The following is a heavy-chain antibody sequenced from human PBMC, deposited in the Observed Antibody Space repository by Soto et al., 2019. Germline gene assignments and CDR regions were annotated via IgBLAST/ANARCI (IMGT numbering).Heavy chain of an antibody. CDR3: ARQGPIVVVVVATRDWFDP. D-gene: IGHD2-15*01. J-gene: IGHJ5*02. CDR2: IIPIFGTA. CDR1: GGTFSSYA. V-gene: IGHV1-69*13. Sequence: ASVKVSCKASGGTFSSYAISWVRQAPGQGLEWMGGIIPIFGTANYAQKFQGRVTITADESTSTAYMELSSLRSEDTAVYYCARQGPIVVVVVATRDWFDPWGQGTLVTVSS.